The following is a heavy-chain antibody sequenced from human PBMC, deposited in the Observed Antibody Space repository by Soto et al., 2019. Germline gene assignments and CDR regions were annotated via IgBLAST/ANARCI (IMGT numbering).Heavy chain of an antibody. D-gene: IGHD5-12*01. CDR2: IYYSGST. CDR1: GGSISSGDYY. V-gene: IGHV4-30-4*01. CDR3: ARWLGYGPHFDY. Sequence: SETLSLTCTVSGGSISSGDYYWSWIRQPPGKGLEWIGYIYYSGSTYYNTSLKSRVTISVDTSKNQFSLKLSSVTAAATAVYYCARWLGYGPHFDYWGQGTLVTVSS. J-gene: IGHJ4*02.